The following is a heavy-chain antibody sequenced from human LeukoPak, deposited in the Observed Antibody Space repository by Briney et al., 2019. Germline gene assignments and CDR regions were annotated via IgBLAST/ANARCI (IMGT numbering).Heavy chain of an antibody. CDR2: INPSGGST. Sequence: GASVKVSCKASGYTFTSYYMHWVRQAPGQGLEWMGIINPSGGSTSYAQKFQGRVTMTRDTSTSTVYMELSSLRSEDTAVYYCARDASLSGIVVGPAAYFDYWGQGTLVTVSS. J-gene: IGHJ4*02. D-gene: IGHD2-2*01. CDR1: GYTFTSYY. CDR3: ARDASLSGIVVGPAAYFDY. V-gene: IGHV1-46*01.